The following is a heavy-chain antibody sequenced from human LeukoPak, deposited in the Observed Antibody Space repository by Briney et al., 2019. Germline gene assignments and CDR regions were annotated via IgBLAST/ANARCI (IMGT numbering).Heavy chain of an antibody. CDR3: AKGGASSGWYVCWFDP. J-gene: IGHJ5*02. Sequence: GGSLRLSCAASGFTFSSYGMHWVRQAPGKGLEWVAVISYDGSNKYYADSVKGRFTISRDNSKNTLYLQMNSLRAEDTAVYYCAKGGASSGWYVCWFDPRGQGTLVTVSS. V-gene: IGHV3-30*18. CDR1: GFTFSSYG. D-gene: IGHD6-19*01. CDR2: ISYDGSNK.